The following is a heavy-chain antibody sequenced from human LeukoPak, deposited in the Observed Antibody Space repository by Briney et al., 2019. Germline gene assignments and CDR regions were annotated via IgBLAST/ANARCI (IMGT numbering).Heavy chain of an antibody. CDR1: GGSISSYY. CDR2: IYDSGST. J-gene: IGHJ6*03. V-gene: IGHV4-59*01. CDR3: ARSGYYYGSGNYMDV. D-gene: IGHD3-10*01. Sequence: SETLSLTCTVFGGSISSYYWSWIRQPPGKGLEWIGYIYDSGSTNYNPSLKSRVTISVDTSKNQFSLNVRSVSAADTAVYYCARSGYYYGSGNYMDVWGKGTTVTISS.